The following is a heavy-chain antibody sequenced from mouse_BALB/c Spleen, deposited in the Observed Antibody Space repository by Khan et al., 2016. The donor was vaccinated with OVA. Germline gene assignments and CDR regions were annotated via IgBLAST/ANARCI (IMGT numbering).Heavy chain of an antibody. V-gene: IGHV3-2*02. CDR2: ISYTGST. D-gene: IGHD1-1*01. CDR3: ARKNYYGYAMDY. CDR1: GYSITSDYA. Sequence: EVKLQESGPGLVKPSQSLSLTCTVTGYSITSDYAWDWIRQFPGNKLEWMGSISYTGSTCYNPSLTSRISITRDTSMNQFFLQLNSVTTEDTATYYYARKNYYGYAMDYWGQGTSVTGSS. J-gene: IGHJ4*01.